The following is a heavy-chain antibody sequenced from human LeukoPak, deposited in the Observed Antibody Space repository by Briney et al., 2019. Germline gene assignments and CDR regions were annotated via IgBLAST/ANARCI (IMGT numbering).Heavy chain of an antibody. CDR3: ARERAFYYFDY. CDR1: GFTFTTYT. V-gene: IGHV3-64*01. Sequence: GGSLRLSCAASGFTFTTYTIHWVRQAPGKGLEYVSAVVGNGGTTYYANSVEGRFTISRDNSKNTVYLQMGSLRAEDTAVYYCARERAFYYFDYWGQGALVTVSS. CDR2: VVGNGGTT. J-gene: IGHJ4*02.